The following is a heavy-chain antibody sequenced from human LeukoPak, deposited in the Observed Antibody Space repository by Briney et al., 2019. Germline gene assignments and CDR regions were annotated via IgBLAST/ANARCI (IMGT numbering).Heavy chain of an antibody. J-gene: IGHJ4*02. D-gene: IGHD6-19*01. CDR3: ASVRAVAGLDY. V-gene: IGHV4-61*01. CDR1: GASVNSGSSY. CDR2: IYYSGST. Sequence: PSETLSLTCTVSGASVNSGSSYWSWIRQPPGKRLEWIGYIYYSGSTNYNPSLKSRVTISVDTSKNQFSLKLSSVTAAGTAVYYCASVRAVAGLDYWGQGTLVTVSS.